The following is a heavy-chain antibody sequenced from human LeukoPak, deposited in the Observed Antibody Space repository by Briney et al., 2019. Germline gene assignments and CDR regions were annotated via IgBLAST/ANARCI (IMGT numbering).Heavy chain of an antibody. CDR3: VRDNYGVDY. CDR1: GFSFSGYW. J-gene: IGHJ4*02. CDR2: VKSDGSEK. Sequence: PGGSLRLSCAASGFSFSGYWMTWVRQAPGKGLEWVANVKSDGSEKYYVDSVKGRFTISRDNAKNSLYLQMNSLRVEDTAVYYCVRDNYGVDYWGQGTLVTVSS. D-gene: IGHD4-17*01. V-gene: IGHV3-7*01.